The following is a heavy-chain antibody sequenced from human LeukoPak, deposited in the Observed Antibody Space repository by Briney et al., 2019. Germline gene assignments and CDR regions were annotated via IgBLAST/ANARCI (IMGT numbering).Heavy chain of an antibody. CDR1: RFIFSSFA. D-gene: IGHD5-24*01. J-gene: IGHJ4*02. Sequence: GRSLRLSCAASRFIFSSFAIHWVRQAPGKGLEWVAVISSDGAKKFYVDSVKGRFTISRDNSRDTSYLQLNSLTTEDTALYYCARPLSPGKRWHPIDSWGQGTLVTVFS. CDR2: ISSDGAKK. V-gene: IGHV3-30*03. CDR3: ARPLSPGKRWHPIDS.